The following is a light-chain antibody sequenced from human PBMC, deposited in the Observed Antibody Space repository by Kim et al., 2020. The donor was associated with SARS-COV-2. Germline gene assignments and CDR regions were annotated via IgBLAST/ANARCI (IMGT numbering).Light chain of an antibody. CDR2: GRN. J-gene: IGLJ3*02. CDR1: SVRNYF. Sequence: SSELTQDPAVSVSLGETVRITCQGDSVRNYFVSWYQQKPGQAPLLVMYGRNIRASGIPDRFSGSRLGDTASLTIAGTQPEDDADYYCNSRDSSGNLGVFGGGTQLTVL. CDR3: NSRDSSGNLGV. V-gene: IGLV3-19*01.